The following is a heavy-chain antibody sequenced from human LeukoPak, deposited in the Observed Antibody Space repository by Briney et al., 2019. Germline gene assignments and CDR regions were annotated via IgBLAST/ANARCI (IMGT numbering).Heavy chain of an antibody. D-gene: IGHD5-18*01. CDR3: ARQRGYSYGAHFDY. CDR1: GGSISSGGYS. V-gene: IGHV4-30-2*01. CDR2: IYHSGST. Sequence: SETLSLTCAVSGGSISSGGYSWSWIRQPPRKGLEWIGYIYHSGSTYYNPSLKSRVTISVDRSKNQFSLKLSSVTTADTAVYYCARQRGYSYGAHFDYWGQGTLVTVSS. J-gene: IGHJ4*02.